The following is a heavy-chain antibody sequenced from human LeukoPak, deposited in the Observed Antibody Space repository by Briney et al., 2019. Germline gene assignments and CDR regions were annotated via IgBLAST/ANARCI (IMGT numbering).Heavy chain of an antibody. J-gene: IGHJ6*02. CDR1: GFIISSYA. D-gene: IGHD5-24*01. V-gene: IGHV3-23*01. CDR2: LSGSGGST. Sequence: GGSLRLSCAASGFIISSYAMSWVRQAPGKGLEWVSGLSGSGGSTYYADSVKGRFTISRHNSKNTLFLQMNSLRVEDTAVYYCAREQSRNNGMDVWGQGTTVTVSS. CDR3: AREQSRNNGMDV.